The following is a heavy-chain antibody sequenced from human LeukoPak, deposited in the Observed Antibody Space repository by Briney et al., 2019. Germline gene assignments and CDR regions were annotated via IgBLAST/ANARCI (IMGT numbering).Heavy chain of an antibody. V-gene: IGHV3-48*03. Sequence: PGGSLRLSCAASGFTFSSYEMNWVRQAPGKGLEWVSYISSSGSTIYYADSVKGRFTISRDNAKHSLYLQMNSLRAEDTAVYYCARAGGKIQLWLTVGYYFDYWGQGTLVTVSS. CDR3: ARAGGKIQLWLTVGYYFDY. D-gene: IGHD5-18*01. CDR1: GFTFSSYE. J-gene: IGHJ4*02. CDR2: ISSSGSTI.